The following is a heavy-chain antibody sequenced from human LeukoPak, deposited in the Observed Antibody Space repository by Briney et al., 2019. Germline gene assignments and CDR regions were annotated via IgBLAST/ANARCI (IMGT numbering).Heavy chain of an antibody. Sequence: SETLSLTCAVYGGSFSGYYWSWIRQSPGKGLEWIGEINHSGSTNYNPSLKSRVTKSVDTSKNQFSLTLSSVTAADTAVYYCARGGGWYAFDYWGQGTLVTVSS. CDR3: ARGGGWYAFDY. J-gene: IGHJ4*02. D-gene: IGHD6-19*01. CDR1: GGSFSGYY. CDR2: INHSGST. V-gene: IGHV4-34*01.